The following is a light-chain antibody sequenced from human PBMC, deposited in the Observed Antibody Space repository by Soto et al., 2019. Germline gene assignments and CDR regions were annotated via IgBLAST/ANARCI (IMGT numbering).Light chain of an antibody. CDR2: GAS. CDR3: QQYGSSPPIT. J-gene: IGKJ5*01. Sequence: EIVLTQSPGTLSVSPGEIATLSFSASQSVSSDLAWYQQKPGQAPRLLIYGASTRATGIPDRFSGSGSGTDFTLTISRLEPEDFAVYYCQQYGSSPPITFGQGTRLEIK. V-gene: IGKV3-20*01. CDR1: QSVSSD.